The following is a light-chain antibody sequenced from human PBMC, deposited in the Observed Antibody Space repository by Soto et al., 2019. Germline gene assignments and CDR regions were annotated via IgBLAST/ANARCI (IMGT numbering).Light chain of an antibody. Sequence: EIVLTQSPGTLSLSPGERAPLSCRASQSVSNSNLAWYQQKPGQAPRLLIYGASGRAAGIPDRFSGRESGTDFTLTISRLEPEDFAVYYCQQYGNSPWTFGQGTKVDIK. CDR1: QSVSNSN. CDR2: GAS. J-gene: IGKJ1*01. CDR3: QQYGNSPWT. V-gene: IGKV3-20*01.